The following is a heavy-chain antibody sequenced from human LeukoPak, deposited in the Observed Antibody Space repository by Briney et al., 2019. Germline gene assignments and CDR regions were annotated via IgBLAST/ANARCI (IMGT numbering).Heavy chain of an antibody. Sequence: ASVTVSCKASGYTFTGHYMHWPRQAPGQGREWMGWVNPNTGGTNYAQKFQGRVTMTRDTSITTAYMELSRLIFDDTAIYYCATDPNPYSRSFNWFDPWGQGTLVTVSS. D-gene: IGHD1-26*01. CDR1: GYTFTGHY. CDR3: ATDPNPYSRSFNWFDP. V-gene: IGHV1-2*02. CDR2: VNPNTGGT. J-gene: IGHJ5*02.